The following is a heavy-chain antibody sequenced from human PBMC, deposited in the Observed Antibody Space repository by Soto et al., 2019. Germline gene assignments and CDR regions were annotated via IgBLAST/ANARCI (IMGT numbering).Heavy chain of an antibody. CDR3: ARLRRDGYNWDY. D-gene: IGHD5-12*01. CDR1: GGSISSSSYY. J-gene: IGHJ4*02. CDR2: IYYSGST. V-gene: IGHV4-39*01. Sequence: QLQLQESGPGLVKPSETLSLTCTVSGGSISSSSYYWGWIRQPPGKGLEWIGSIYYSGSTYYNPSLKSRVTISVDTSKNQFSLKLSSVTAADTAVYYWARLRRDGYNWDYWGQGTLVTVSS.